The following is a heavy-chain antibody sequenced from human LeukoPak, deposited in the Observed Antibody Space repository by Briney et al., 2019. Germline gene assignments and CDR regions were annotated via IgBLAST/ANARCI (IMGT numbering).Heavy chain of an antibody. J-gene: IGHJ3*02. V-gene: IGHV1-69*05. D-gene: IGHD3-22*01. CDR2: IIPIFGTA. CDR1: GGTFSSYA. CDR3: ARNRHDSSGYGSHGDAFDI. Sequence: ASVKVSCKASGGTFSSYAISWVRQAPGQGLEWMGGIIPIFGTANYAQKFQGRVTITTDESTSTAYMELSSLRSEDTAVYYCARNRHDSSGYGSHGDAFDIWGQGTMVTVSS.